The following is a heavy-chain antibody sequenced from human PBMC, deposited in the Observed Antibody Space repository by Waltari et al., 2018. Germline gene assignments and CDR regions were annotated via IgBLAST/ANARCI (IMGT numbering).Heavy chain of an antibody. CDR1: GFPFSSYW. Sequence: EVQLVESGGGLVQPGGSLRVSCTASGFPFSSYWMHRVRQVPGKGLVWVSRINSDGSGTSYADSAKGRFTISRDNAKNTLFLQMNSLRGEDTAVYYCASGNSHAFDLWGQGTMVTVSS. CDR3: ASGNSHAFDL. D-gene: IGHD1-7*01. V-gene: IGHV3-74*01. J-gene: IGHJ3*01. CDR2: INSDGSGT.